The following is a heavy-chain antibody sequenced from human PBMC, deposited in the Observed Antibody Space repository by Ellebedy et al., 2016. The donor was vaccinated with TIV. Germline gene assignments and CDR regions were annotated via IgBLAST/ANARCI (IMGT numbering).Heavy chain of an antibody. D-gene: IGHD3-10*01. Sequence: PGGSLRLSCAASGFTFSSYSMNWVRQAPGKGLEWVSSISSSSSYIYYADSVKGRFTISRDNAKNSLYLQMNSLRAEDTAVYYCARWFGELLAAFDIWGQGTMVTVSS. V-gene: IGHV3-21*01. CDR1: GFTFSSYS. CDR3: ARWFGELLAAFDI. CDR2: ISSSSSYI. J-gene: IGHJ3*02.